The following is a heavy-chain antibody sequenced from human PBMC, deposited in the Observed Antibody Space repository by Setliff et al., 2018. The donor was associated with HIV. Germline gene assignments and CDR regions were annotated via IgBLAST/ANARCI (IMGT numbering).Heavy chain of an antibody. J-gene: IGHJ6*02. V-gene: IGHV1-3*01. CDR2: INAGNGST. CDR1: GYTFTNYA. CDR3: ARPDSRWYARGRDPLYGMDV. Sequence: ASVKVSCKASGYTFTNYAIQWVRQAPGQGLEWMGWINAGNGSTKYSQKFQGRVTITRDTFASAAYMELSSLRSEDTAVYYCARPDSRWYARGRDPLYGMDVWGQGTTVTVSS. D-gene: IGHD6-13*01.